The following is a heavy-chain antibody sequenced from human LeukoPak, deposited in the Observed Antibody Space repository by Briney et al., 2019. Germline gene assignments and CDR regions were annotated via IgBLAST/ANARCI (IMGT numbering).Heavy chain of an antibody. Sequence: ASAKVSCKASGYTFTSYDINWVRQATGQGLEWMGWMNPNSGNTGYAQKFQGRVTMTRNTSISTAYMELSSLRSEDTAVYYCARGDGSSSWDPFDYWGQGTLVTVSS. J-gene: IGHJ4*02. CDR3: ARGDGSSSWDPFDY. CDR1: GYTFTSYD. V-gene: IGHV1-8*01. D-gene: IGHD6-13*01. CDR2: MNPNSGNT.